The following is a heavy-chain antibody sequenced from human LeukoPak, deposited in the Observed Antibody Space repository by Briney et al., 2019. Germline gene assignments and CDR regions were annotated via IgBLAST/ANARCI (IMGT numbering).Heavy chain of an antibody. V-gene: IGHV4-59*08. J-gene: IGHJ4*02. CDR3: ARHPELYFSDY. CDR1: GASISSYY. CDR2: ISYSGST. D-gene: IGHD3-10*01. Sequence: SETLSLTCTVSGASISSYYWSWIRPPPGKGLEWIGYISYSGSTNYNPSLKSRVTISADTSKNQVSLTLSSVTAADTAVYYCARHPELYFSDYWGQGTLVTVSS.